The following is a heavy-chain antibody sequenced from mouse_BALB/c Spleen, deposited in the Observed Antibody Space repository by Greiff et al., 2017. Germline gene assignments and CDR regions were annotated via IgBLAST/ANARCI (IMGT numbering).Heavy chain of an antibody. CDR3: AKYDYDGYWYFDV. J-gene: IGHJ1*01. D-gene: IGHD2-4*01. CDR1: GYSITSDYA. CDR2: ISYSGST. V-gene: IGHV3-2*02. Sequence: EVQLQQSGPGLVKPSQSLSLTCTVTGYSITSDYAWNWIRQFPGNKLEWMGYISYSGSTSYNPSLKSRISITRDTSKNQFFLQLNSVTTEDTATYYCAKYDYDGYWYFDVWGAGTTVTVYS.